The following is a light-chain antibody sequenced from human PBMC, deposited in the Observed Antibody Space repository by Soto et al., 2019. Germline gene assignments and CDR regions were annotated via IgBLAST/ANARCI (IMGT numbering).Light chain of an antibody. J-gene: IGLJ1*01. CDR2: EVS. CDR1: SSDVGGYNY. V-gene: IGLV2-14*01. CDR3: SSHTSSSTLV. Sequence: QSALTQPASVSGSPGQSITISCTGTSSDVGGYNYVSWYQQHPGKAPKLVIYEVSNRPSGVSHRFSGSKSANTASLTISGLQAEDEADYYCSSHTSSSTLVFGTETKVT.